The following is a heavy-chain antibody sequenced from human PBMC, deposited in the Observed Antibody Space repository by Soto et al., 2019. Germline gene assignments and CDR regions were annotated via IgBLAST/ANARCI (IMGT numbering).Heavy chain of an antibody. CDR1: GGSISSGDYY. D-gene: IGHD3-22*01. J-gene: IGHJ4*02. Sequence: QVQLQESGPGLVKPSQTLSLTCTVSGGSISSGDYYWSWISQPPGKGLEWIGYIYYSGSTYYNPSLKSGVTISVDTSKNQFSLRLSSVTAADTAVYYCARGGGTYYYDSSGYPYWGQGTLVTVSS. CDR2: IYYSGST. CDR3: ARGGGTYYYDSSGYPY. V-gene: IGHV4-30-4*01.